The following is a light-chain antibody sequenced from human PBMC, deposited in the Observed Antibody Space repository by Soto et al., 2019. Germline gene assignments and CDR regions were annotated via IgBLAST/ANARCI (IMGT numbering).Light chain of an antibody. J-gene: IGKJ4*01. CDR1: QSVSNN. CDR3: QQYKNWPPVT. CDR2: GAS. V-gene: IGKV3-15*01. Sequence: ETVMTQSPATLSLFPGERATLSCRASQSVSNNLAWYQQKSGQSPRLLIYGASTRATGIPARFSGSGSETDFTLTISSRQSEDFAVYYCQQYKNWPPVTFGGGTKVEI.